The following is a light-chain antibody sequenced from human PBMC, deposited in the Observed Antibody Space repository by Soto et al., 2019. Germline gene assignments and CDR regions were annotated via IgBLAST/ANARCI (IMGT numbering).Light chain of an antibody. V-gene: IGKV3D-15*01. CDR2: GAS. CDR3: QQYNSWPLT. CDR1: QSVSSN. Sequence: EIVMTQSPATLSVSPGETATLSCRASQSVSSNLAWYQQKPGQAPRLLIYGASSRATGTPARFSGSGSGTEFTLTISSLQSEDFAVYYCQQYNSWPLTFGGGTKVEIK. J-gene: IGKJ4*01.